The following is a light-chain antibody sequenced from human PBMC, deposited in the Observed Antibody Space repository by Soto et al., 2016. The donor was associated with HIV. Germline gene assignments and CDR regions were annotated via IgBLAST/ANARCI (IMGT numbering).Light chain of an antibody. V-gene: IGLV3-21*03. Sequence: SYELPQPPSVSVAPGKTARITCGGNDIGSKSVHWYQQKPGQAPVLVVYDDDDRPSGIPERFSGSSSGNTATLTISRVEIGDEADYYCHVWDSSSDHWVFGGGTKLTVL. CDR1: DIGSKS. J-gene: IGLJ3*02. CDR3: HVWDSSSDHWV. CDR2: DDD.